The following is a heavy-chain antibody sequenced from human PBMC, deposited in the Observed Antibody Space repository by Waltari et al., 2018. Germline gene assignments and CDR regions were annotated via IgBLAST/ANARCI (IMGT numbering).Heavy chain of an antibody. CDR2: ISPILGIA. CDR3: ACDVDTAMVGYYGMDV. J-gene: IGHJ6*02. D-gene: IGHD5-18*01. V-gene: IGHV1-69*09. Sequence: QVQLVQSGAEVKKPGSSVKVSCKASGGTFSSSAISWVRQDPGQGLEWMGRISPILGIANYAQKFQGRVTITADKSTSTAYMELSSLRSEDTAVYYCACDVDTAMVGYYGMDVWGQGTTVTVSS. CDR1: GGTFSSSA.